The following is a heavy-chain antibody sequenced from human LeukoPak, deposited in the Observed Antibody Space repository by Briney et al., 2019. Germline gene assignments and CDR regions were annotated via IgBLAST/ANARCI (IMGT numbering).Heavy chain of an antibody. V-gene: IGHV3-30-3*01. CDR1: GFTFSSYA. J-gene: IGHJ4*02. CDR2: ISYDGSNK. Sequence: PGGSLRLSCAASGFTFSSYAMHWVRQAPGKGLEWVAVISYDGSNKYYADSVKGRFTISRDNAKNSMYLQMNSLRAEDTAVYYCARGTVTTVFWGLGTRVTVSS. CDR3: ARGTVTTVF. D-gene: IGHD4-17*01.